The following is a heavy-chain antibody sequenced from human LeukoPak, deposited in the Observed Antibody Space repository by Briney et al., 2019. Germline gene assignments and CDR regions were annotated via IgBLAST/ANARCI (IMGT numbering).Heavy chain of an antibody. CDR3: ARVPLEDEVAALYYYYYYGMDV. CDR1: GFTFSSYA. V-gene: IGHV3-30*04. J-gene: IGHJ6*04. Sequence: PGRSLRLSCAASGFTFSSYAMHWVRQAPGKGLEWVAVISYDRSNKYYADSVKGRFTISRDNSKNTLYLQMNSLRAEDTAVYYCARVPLEDEVAALYYYYYYGMDVWGKGTTVTVSS. D-gene: IGHD6-6*01. CDR2: ISYDRSNK.